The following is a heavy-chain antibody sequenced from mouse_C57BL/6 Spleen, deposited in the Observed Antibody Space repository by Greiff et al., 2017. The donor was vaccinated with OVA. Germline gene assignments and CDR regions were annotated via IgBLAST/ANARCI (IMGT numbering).Heavy chain of an antibody. CDR2: IDPSDSYT. CDR1: GYTFTSYW. V-gene: IGHV1-50*01. Sequence: QVQLQQPGAELVKPGASVKLSCKASGYTFTSYWMQWVKQRPGQGLEWIGEIDPSDSYTNYNQKFKGKATLTVDTSSSTAYMQLSSLTSEDSAGYDCARRAITNGDWYFDVWGTGTTVTVSS. CDR3: ARRAITNGDWYFDV. J-gene: IGHJ1*03. D-gene: IGHD1-1*01.